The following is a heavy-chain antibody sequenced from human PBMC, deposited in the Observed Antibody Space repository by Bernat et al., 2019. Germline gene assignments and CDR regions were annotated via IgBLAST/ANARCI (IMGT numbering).Heavy chain of an antibody. CDR2: ISYDGSNK. CDR1: GFTFSSYA. Sequence: QVQLVESGGGVVQPGRSLRLSCAASGFTFSSYAMHWVRQAPGKGLKWVAVISYDGSNKYYADSVKGRFTISRDNSKNTLYLQMNSLRAEDTAVYYCAREHGDFYRYYFDYWGQGTLVTVSS. D-gene: IGHD4-17*01. CDR3: AREHGDFYRYYFDY. J-gene: IGHJ4*02. V-gene: IGHV3-30-3*01.